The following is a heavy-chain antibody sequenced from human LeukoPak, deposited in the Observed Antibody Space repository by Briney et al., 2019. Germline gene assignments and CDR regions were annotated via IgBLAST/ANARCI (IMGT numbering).Heavy chain of an antibody. CDR3: ARVNDDSSGYYYDY. CDR1: GGTFSSYG. D-gene: IGHD3-22*01. V-gene: IGHV1-69*13. CDR2: IIPIFGTA. Sequence: SVKVSCKASGGTFSSYGINWVRQAPGQGLEWMGGIIPIFGTANYAQKFQGRVTITADESTSTAYMELSSLRSEDTAVYYCARVNDDSSGYYYDYWGQGTLVTVSS. J-gene: IGHJ4*02.